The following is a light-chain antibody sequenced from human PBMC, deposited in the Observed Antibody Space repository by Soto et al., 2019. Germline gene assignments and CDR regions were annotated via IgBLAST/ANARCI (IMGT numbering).Light chain of an antibody. CDR3: QQYESSPRT. J-gene: IGKJ1*01. CDR2: HTS. CDR1: QSVGGS. Sequence: ETVLTQSPGTRSLCPGEGGAACGRASQSVGGSLAWYQQRPGQAPRLLVYHTSNRATGIPDRFSASGSGTDFTLTISRLEPEDFAVYYCQQYESSPRTFGQGTKVDI. V-gene: IGKV3-20*01.